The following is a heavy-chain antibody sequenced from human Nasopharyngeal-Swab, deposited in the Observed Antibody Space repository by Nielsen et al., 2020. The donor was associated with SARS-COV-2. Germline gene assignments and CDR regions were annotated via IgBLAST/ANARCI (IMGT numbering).Heavy chain of an antibody. CDR3: ARDRFTGSGLNMDV. Sequence: SETLSLTCTVSGGSISSGGYYWSWIRQHPGKGLEWIGYIYYSGSTYYNPSLKSRVTISVDTSKNQFSLKLSSVTAADTAVYYCARDRFTGSGLNMDVWGQGTTVTVSS. CDR2: IYYSGST. D-gene: IGHD2-15*01. J-gene: IGHJ6*02. V-gene: IGHV4-31*03. CDR1: GGSISSGGYY.